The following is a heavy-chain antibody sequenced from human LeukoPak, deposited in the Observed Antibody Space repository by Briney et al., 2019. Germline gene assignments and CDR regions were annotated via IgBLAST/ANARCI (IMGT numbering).Heavy chain of an antibody. J-gene: IGHJ4*02. CDR1: GFTFSDYR. V-gene: IGHV3-48*04. CDR2: ISNDLSII. CDR3: ARARGGRTYSETGGYPVFDS. D-gene: IGHD2-8*02. Sequence: GGSLRLSCAASGFTFSDYRMNWVRQAPGKGLEWISYISNDLSIIHYAASVKGRFTISRDNARNSLYLQMDSLRAEDTAVYFCARARGGRTYSETGGYPVFDSWGQGTLVTVSS.